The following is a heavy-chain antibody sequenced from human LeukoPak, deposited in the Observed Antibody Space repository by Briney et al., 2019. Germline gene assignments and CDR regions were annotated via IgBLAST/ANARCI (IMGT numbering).Heavy chain of an antibody. CDR3: ARRNDVFDI. CDR2: VYYSGST. CDR1: GCSISSGTYY. Sequence: PSETLSLTCTVSGCSISSGTYYGGWIRHPPGKGLEWIGSVYYSGSTYYNPSLKSRVTISVDTSKNQFSLRLSSVTAADTAVYYCARRNDVFDIWGQGTMVTVSS. V-gene: IGHV4-39*01. J-gene: IGHJ3*02.